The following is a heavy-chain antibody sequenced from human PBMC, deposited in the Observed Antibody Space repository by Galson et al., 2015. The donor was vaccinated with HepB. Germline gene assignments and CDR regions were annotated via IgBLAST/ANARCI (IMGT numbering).Heavy chain of an antibody. Sequence: SVKASCKASGYTFTNYDINWVRQATGQGLEWMGWMNPNSDNSGYAQTFQGRVTMTRNTSISTAYMELSSLRPDDTAVYFCARGRPNSGLSNYDYWGQGTLVTVSS. J-gene: IGHJ4*02. V-gene: IGHV1-8*02. CDR3: ARGRPNSGLSNYDY. CDR1: GYTFTNYD. D-gene: IGHD7-27*01. CDR2: MNPNSDNS.